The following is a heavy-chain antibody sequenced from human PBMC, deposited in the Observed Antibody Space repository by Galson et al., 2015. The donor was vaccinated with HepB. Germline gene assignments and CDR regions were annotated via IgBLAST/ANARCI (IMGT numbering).Heavy chain of an antibody. D-gene: IGHD6-19*01. Sequence: SLRLSCAASGFTFSSYEMNWVRQAPGKGLEWVSYTNSRGRNIDYADSVKGRFTISRDNAKNLLYLQMNSLRAEDTAVYYCARDGGGWSIDYWGQRILVTVSS. CDR2: TNSRGRNI. CDR3: ARDGGGWSIDY. CDR1: GFTFSSYE. J-gene: IGHJ4*02. V-gene: IGHV3-48*03.